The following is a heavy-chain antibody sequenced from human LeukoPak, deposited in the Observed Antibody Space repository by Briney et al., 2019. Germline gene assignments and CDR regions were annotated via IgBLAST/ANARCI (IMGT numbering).Heavy chain of an antibody. J-gene: IGHJ1*01. Sequence: PGGSLRLSCVDSGFTFSSYSMNWVRHAPGKGLEWVSSMSSGSKYIYNADSVKGPFTISRDKAKNSLYLQMTSLRAEDTAVYYCGRALSYSYGSMDFWGQGTLVIVSS. CDR3: GRALSYSYGSMDF. CDR2: MSSGSKYI. V-gene: IGHV3-21*01. CDR1: GFTFSSYS. D-gene: IGHD5-18*01.